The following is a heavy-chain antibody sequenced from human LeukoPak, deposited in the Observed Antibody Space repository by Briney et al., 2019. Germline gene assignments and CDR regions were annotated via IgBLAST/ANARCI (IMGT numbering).Heavy chain of an antibody. Sequence: SETLSLTCTVSGGSISSGGYYWSWIRQHPGEGLEWIGYIYYSGTTYYNPSLESRVTISVDTSKNQFSLKLSSLTAADTAMYYCARSYAVVAGLANWFDPWGQGTLVTVSA. V-gene: IGHV4-31*03. CDR1: GGSISSGGYY. CDR3: ARSYAVVAGLANWFDP. D-gene: IGHD2-15*01. CDR2: IYYSGTT. J-gene: IGHJ5*02.